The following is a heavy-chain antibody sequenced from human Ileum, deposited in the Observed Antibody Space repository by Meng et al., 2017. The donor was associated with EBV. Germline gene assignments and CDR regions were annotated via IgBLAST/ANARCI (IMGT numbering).Heavy chain of an antibody. Sequence: QLQLHEAVPGLVEPSVTLSLTCTVSGDSISSDIWWSWVRQPPGKGLEWIGEVYHRGDTNYNPSLKSRVDISVDKSKNQFYLSLFSVTAADTAVYYCGRDQGRELINHWGQGTLVTVFS. V-gene: IGHV4-4*02. CDR2: VYHRGDT. J-gene: IGHJ4*02. CDR1: GDSISSDIW. CDR3: GRDQGRELINH. D-gene: IGHD1-7*01.